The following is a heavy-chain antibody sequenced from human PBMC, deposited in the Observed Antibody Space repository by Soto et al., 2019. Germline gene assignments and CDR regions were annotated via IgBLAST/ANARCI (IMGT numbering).Heavy chain of an antibody. CDR1: GFMFSSHD. Sequence: GESLKISCAASGFMFSSHDMHWVRQAPGKGLEWVAVISNDGSEKYYADSVKGRFTISRDNSKNTVFVQMNSLRTEDTAAYYCARDLSFSYSFDYWGQGTLVTVSS. J-gene: IGHJ4*02. CDR3: ARDLSFSYSFDY. CDR2: ISNDGSEK. D-gene: IGHD2-15*01. V-gene: IGHV3-30-3*01.